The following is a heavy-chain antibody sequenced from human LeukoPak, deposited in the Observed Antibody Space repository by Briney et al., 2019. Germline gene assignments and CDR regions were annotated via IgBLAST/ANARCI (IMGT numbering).Heavy chain of an antibody. CDR3: ATHGYSELRYFDWSTNE. CDR2: IKEDGSEK. J-gene: IGHJ4*02. CDR1: GFTFSSHW. Sequence: GGSLRLSCVVSGFTFSSHWMSWVRQAPGKGLEWVANIKEDGSEKYYVDSVKGRFTISRDYAKKSLYLQMDSLRAEDTAVYYCATHGYSELRYFDWSTNEWGQGTLVTVSS. D-gene: IGHD3-9*01. V-gene: IGHV3-7*01.